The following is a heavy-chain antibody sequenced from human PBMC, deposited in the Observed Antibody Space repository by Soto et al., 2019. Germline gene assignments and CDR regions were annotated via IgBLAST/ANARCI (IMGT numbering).Heavy chain of an antibody. V-gene: IGHV3-21*01. J-gene: IGHJ4*02. CDR3: ARGNVVVVAATDY. CDR1: GFTFSSYS. Sequence: EVQLVESGGGLVKPGESLRLSCAASGFTFSSYSMNWVRQAPGKGLEWVSSISSSSSYIYYADSVKGRFTISRDNAKNSLYLQMNSLRAEDTAAYYCARGNVVVVAATDYWGQGTLVTVSS. D-gene: IGHD2-15*01. CDR2: ISSSSSYI.